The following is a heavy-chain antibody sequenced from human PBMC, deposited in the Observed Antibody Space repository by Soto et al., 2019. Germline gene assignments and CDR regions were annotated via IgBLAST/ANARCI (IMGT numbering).Heavy chain of an antibody. Sequence: SETLSLTCAVSGGSFSGFYWSWIRQPPGKGLEWIGEINHSGGTNYNPSLKSRVTISVDTSNTQFSLKLSSVTAADTAVYYCSKRHTTVATPENYSDYWGQGTLVTVSS. CDR3: SKRHTTVATPENYSDY. V-gene: IGHV4-34*01. CDR1: GGSFSGFY. CDR2: INHSGGT. D-gene: IGHD1-1*01. J-gene: IGHJ4*02.